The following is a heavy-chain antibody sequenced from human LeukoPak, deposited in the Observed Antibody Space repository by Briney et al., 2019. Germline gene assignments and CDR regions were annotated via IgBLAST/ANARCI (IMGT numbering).Heavy chain of an antibody. Sequence: ASVKVSCKASGYTFTSYGISWVRQAPGQGLEWMGWISAYNGNTNYAQKLQGRVTMTTDTSTSTAYMELRSLRSDDTAVYYCARGVRTETYYDFWSGYCMPFTPWYFDYWGQGTLVTVSS. V-gene: IGHV1-18*01. CDR1: GYTFTSYG. D-gene: IGHD3-3*01. J-gene: IGHJ4*02. CDR3: ARGVRTETYYDFWSGYCMPFTPWYFDY. CDR2: ISAYNGNT.